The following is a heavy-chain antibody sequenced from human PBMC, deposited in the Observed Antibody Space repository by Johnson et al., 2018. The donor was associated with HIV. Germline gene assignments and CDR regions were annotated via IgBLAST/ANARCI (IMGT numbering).Heavy chain of an antibody. V-gene: IGHV3-30-3*01. CDR3: AKAPGNGYYVDAFDI. CDR2: ISYDGINK. J-gene: IGHJ3*02. D-gene: IGHD3-3*01. Sequence: QVQLVESGGGVVQPGRSLRLSCAATGFTFNSYAMHWVRQAPGKGLEWVAVISYDGINKYYADSVKGRFTISRDNSKKTLYLKMNSLKTEDTAVYYCAKAPGNGYYVDAFDIWGQGTRVTVSS. CDR1: GFTFNSYA.